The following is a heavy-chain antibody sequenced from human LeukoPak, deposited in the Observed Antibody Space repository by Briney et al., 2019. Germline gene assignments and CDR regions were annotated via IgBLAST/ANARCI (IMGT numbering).Heavy chain of an antibody. V-gene: IGHV3-74*01. CDR3: AKAEGSYKTLIDY. J-gene: IGHJ4*02. Sequence: GGSLRLSCVASGFTLSNYWMHWVRQAPGKGLVCVSRISIDGSDTSYADSVKGRFSISRDNAKNTLYLEMSSLRAEDTAVYYCAKAEGSYKTLIDYWGQGTLVTVSS. CDR1: GFTLSNYW. D-gene: IGHD3-10*01. CDR2: ISIDGSDT.